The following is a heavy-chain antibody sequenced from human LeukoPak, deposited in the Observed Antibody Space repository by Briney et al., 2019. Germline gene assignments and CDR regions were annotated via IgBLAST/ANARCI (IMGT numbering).Heavy chain of an antibody. Sequence: SETLPLTCTVSGGSISSSSYYWGWIRQPPGKGLEWIGSIYYSGRTYYNPSLKSRVTISVDTSKNQFPLKLSSVTAADTAVYYCARDQAVATPEADAFDIWGQGKMVAVSS. D-gene: IGHD5-12*01. CDR3: ARDQAVATPEADAFDI. V-gene: IGHV4-39*06. CDR1: GGSISSSSYY. CDR2: IYYSGRT. J-gene: IGHJ3*02.